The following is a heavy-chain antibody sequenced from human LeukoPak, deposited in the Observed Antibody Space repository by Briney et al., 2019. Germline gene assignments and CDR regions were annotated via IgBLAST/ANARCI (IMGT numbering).Heavy chain of an antibody. J-gene: IGHJ4*02. Sequence: GGSLRLSCAASGFTFSNAYMSWVRQAPGKGLEWVAVIWYDGSNKYYADSVKGRFTISRDNSKNTLYLQMNSLRAEDTAVYYCARDQFGVKYYFDYWGQGTLVTVSS. CDR1: GFTFSNAY. V-gene: IGHV3-33*08. CDR2: IWYDGSNK. CDR3: ARDQFGVKYYFDY. D-gene: IGHD3-3*01.